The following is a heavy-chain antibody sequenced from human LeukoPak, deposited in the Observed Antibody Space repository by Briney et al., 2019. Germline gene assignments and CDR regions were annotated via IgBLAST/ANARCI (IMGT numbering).Heavy chain of an antibody. D-gene: IGHD5-12*01. CDR1: GFIFSDYY. CDR2: ISSSGSTM. CDR3: ARDPGSGYEEHFDY. V-gene: IGHV3-11*01. J-gene: IGHJ4*02. Sequence: GGSLRLSCAASGFIFSDYYMSWIRQAPGKGLEWVSYISSSGSTMYYTDSVKGRFTISRDNAKDSLYLQMNSLRAEDTAVYHCARDPGSGYEEHFDYWGQGTLVTVSS.